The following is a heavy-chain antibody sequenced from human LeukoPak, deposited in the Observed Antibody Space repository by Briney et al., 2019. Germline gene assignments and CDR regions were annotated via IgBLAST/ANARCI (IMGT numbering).Heavy chain of an antibody. CDR2: ISGSGGGT. V-gene: IGHV3-23*01. J-gene: IGHJ4*02. Sequence: GGSLRLSCAASGFTFSSYAMSWVRQAPWKGLEWVSAISGSGGGTYYADSVKGRFTISRDNSKNTLYLQMNSLRPEDTAVYYCAKDLSSGGGYDWGQGTLVTVSS. CDR3: AKDLSSGGGYD. CDR1: GFTFSSYA. D-gene: IGHD3-16*01.